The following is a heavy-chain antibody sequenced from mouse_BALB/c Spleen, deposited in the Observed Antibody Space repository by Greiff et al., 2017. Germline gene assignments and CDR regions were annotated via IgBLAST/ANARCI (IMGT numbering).Heavy chain of an antibody. CDR3: ARDELYDGYSYAMDY. D-gene: IGHD2-3*01. CDR1: GFSLTSYG. J-gene: IGHJ4*01. Sequence: VKLMESGPGLVAPSQSLSITCTVSGFSLTSYGVHWVRQPPGKGLEWLGVIWAGGSTNYNSALMSRLSISKDNSKSQVFLKMNSLQTDDTAMYYCARDELYDGYSYAMDYWGQGTSVTVSS. V-gene: IGHV2-9*02. CDR2: IWAGGST.